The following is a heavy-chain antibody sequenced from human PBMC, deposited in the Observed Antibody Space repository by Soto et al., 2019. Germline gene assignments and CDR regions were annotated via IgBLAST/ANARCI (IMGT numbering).Heavy chain of an antibody. D-gene: IGHD3-22*01. CDR2: INPSGGST. V-gene: IGHV1-46*01. CDR1: GYTFTSYY. Sequence: ASVKVSCKASGYTFTSYYMHWVRQAPGQGLEWMGIINPSGGSTSYAQKFQGWVTMTRDTSISTAYMELSRLRSDDTAVYYCARDLGYDSSGYYYPYYYYYGMDVWGQGTTVTVSS. CDR3: ARDLGYDSSGYYYPYYYYYGMDV. J-gene: IGHJ6*02.